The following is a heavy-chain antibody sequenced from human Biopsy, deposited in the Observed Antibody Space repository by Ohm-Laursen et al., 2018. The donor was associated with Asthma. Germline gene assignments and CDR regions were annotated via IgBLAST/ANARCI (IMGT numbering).Heavy chain of an antibody. J-gene: IGHJ4*02. D-gene: IGHD4-17*01. V-gene: IGHV1-24*01. CDR1: GGTFSNFA. CDR3: ASDFPKDYVRYNFQF. CDR2: HDHEEGGT. Sequence: ASVKVSCKAPGGTFSNFAISWVRQAPGQGLERLGGHDHEEGGTVNARRFQGRVTMTEDTSTDTAYMELSSLSSDDTAVYYCASDFPKDYVRYNFQFWGQGTLVTVSS.